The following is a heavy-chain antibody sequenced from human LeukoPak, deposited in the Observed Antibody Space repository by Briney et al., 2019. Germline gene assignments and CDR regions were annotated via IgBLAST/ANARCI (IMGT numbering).Heavy chain of an antibody. V-gene: IGHV4-61*01. J-gene: IGHJ5*02. D-gene: IGHD1-26*01. CDR1: SASVSSASY. CDR3: ARSRAFNSGAFDP. CDR2: IYNGVNT. Sequence: SETLSLTCTVSSASVSSASYWSWIRQPPGQGVEWIAHIYNGVNTNYNPSLKSRVTISVDTSKNQFSLRLNSVTAADTAVYYCARSRAFNSGAFDPWGQGSLVTVSS.